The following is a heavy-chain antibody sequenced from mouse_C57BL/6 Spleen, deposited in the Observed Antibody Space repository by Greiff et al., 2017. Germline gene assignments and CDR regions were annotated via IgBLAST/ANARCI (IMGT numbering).Heavy chain of an antibody. CDR1: GFTFSSYG. D-gene: IGHD2-4*01. CDR3: ARHGITTEYYFDY. Sequence: EVQLQESGGDLVKPGGSLKLSCAASGFTFSSYGMSWVRQTPDKRLEWVATISSGGSYTYYPDSVKGRFTISRDNAKNTLYLQMSSLKSEDTAMYYCARHGITTEYYFDYWGQGTTLTVSS. J-gene: IGHJ2*01. CDR2: ISSGGSYT. V-gene: IGHV5-6*01.